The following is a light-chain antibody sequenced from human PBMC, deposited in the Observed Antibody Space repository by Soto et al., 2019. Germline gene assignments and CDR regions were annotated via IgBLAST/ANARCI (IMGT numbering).Light chain of an antibody. V-gene: IGKV3-15*01. CDR3: QQYHDWPPYT. CDR2: RAS. J-gene: IGKJ2*01. Sequence: EIVMTQSPATLSLSPGERATLSCRAIQSVSNNILDWYQHRPGQAPRLLIYRASAMASGIPATFSGSGSGTEFTLTISSLQSEDFAVSYCQQYHDWPPYTFGQGTKVDIK. CDR1: QSVSNN.